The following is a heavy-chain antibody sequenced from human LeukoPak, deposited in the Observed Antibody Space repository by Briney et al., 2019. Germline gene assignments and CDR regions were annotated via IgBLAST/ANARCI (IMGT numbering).Heavy chain of an antibody. CDR2: ISSSSSTI. J-gene: IGHJ6*03. Sequence: GGSLRLSCAASGFTFSSYSMNWVRQAPGKGLEWVSYISSSSSTIYYADSVKGRFTISRDNAKNSLYLQMNSLRAEDTAVYYCAREGSGSYYSYYYYYMDVWGKGTTVTISS. V-gene: IGHV3-48*04. CDR1: GFTFSSYS. D-gene: IGHD3-10*01. CDR3: AREGSGSYYSYYYYYMDV.